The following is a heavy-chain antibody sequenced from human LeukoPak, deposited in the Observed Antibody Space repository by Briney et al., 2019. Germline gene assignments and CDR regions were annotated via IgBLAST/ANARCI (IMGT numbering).Heavy chain of an antibody. CDR3: ARSIGFVTTSGMDV. CDR1: GYTFTSYG. CDR2: ISAYNGNT. Sequence: ASVKVSCKASGYTFTSYGISWVRQAPGQGLEWMGWISAYNGNTNYAQKLQGRVTMTTDTSTSTAYMELRSLRSDDTAVYYCARSIGFVTTSGMDVWGQGTTVTVSS. D-gene: IGHD4-17*01. J-gene: IGHJ6*02. V-gene: IGHV1-18*01.